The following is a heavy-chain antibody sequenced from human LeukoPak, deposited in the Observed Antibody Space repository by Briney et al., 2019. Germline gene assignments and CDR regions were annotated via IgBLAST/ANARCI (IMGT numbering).Heavy chain of an antibody. CDR2: LCSKGST. V-gene: IGHV4-39*01. Sequence: SETLSLSCAVSGDAITGSSYYWGWIRQPPGKGLEWIGRLCSKGSTYSNRSLKIRVTMSADTSKNQFSIKQSSVSAADTVLYYCAREYYDRTDYYYFDFWDQGTLVSVS. D-gene: IGHD3-22*01. CDR3: AREYYDRTDYYYFDF. J-gene: IGHJ4*02. CDR1: GDAITGSSYY.